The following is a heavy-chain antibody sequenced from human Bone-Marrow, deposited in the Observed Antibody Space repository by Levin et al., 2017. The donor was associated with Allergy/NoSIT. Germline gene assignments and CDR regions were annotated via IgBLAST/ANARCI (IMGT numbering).Heavy chain of an antibody. Sequence: SQTLSLTCTVSGDSIRRNIYYWGWIRQPPGKGLEWIGSLYYSGSTYSNPSLKSRVAISVDTSNNQFSLRLSSLTAADTAVYYCARSGHMTELGGVFDIWGQGTMVTVSS. V-gene: IGHV4-39*07. CDR1: GDSIRRNIYY. CDR2: LYYSGST. J-gene: IGHJ3*02. CDR3: ARSGHMTELGGVFDI. D-gene: IGHD2-8*02.